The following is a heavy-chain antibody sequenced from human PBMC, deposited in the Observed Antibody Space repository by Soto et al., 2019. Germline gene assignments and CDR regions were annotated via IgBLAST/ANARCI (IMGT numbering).Heavy chain of an antibody. CDR3: ARLPYYYGSGSYFPLDYYYYMDV. CDR2: IYPGDSDT. J-gene: IGHJ6*03. D-gene: IGHD3-10*01. Sequence: PGESLKISCKGSGYSFTSYWIGWVRQMPGKGLEWMGIIYPGDSDTRYSPSFQGQVTISADKSISTAYLQWSSLKASDTAMYYCARLPYYYGSGSYFPLDYYYYMDVWGKGTTVTVSS. CDR1: GYSFTSYW. V-gene: IGHV5-51*01.